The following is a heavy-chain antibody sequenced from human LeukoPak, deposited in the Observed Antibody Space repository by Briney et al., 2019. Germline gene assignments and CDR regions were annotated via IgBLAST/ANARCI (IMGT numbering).Heavy chain of an antibody. CDR3: ARGNGGNGWYYFDY. CDR1: GGTISSGGYY. Sequence: PSQTLSLTCTVSGGTISSGGYYWSWIRQHPGKGLEWIGYIYYSGSTYYNPSLKSRVTISVDTSKNQFSLKLSSVTAADTAVYYCARGNGGNGWYYFDYWGQGTLVTVSS. J-gene: IGHJ4*02. V-gene: IGHV4-31*03. CDR2: IYYSGST. D-gene: IGHD4-23*01.